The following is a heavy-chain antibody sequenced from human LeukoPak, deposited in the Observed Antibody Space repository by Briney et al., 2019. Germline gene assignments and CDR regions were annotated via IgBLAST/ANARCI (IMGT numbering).Heavy chain of an antibody. Sequence: GASVKVSCKASGYTFTSYGISWVRQAPGQGLEWMGWISAYNGNTNYAQKLQGRVTMTTDTSTSTAYMELRSLRSDDTAVYYCARDSGSYYYTAFDIWGQGTMVTVSS. J-gene: IGHJ3*02. D-gene: IGHD1-26*01. V-gene: IGHV1-18*01. CDR3: ARDSGSYYYTAFDI. CDR2: ISAYNGNT. CDR1: GYTFTSYG.